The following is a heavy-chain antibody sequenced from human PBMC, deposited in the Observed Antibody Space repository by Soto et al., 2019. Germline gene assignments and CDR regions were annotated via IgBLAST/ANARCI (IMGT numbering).Heavy chain of an antibody. J-gene: IGHJ6*02. V-gene: IGHV1-69*01. CDR1: GGTFSSYA. CDR3: ARGGQTLDCSSTSCYYYYYGMDV. D-gene: IGHD2-2*01. CDR2: IIPIFGTA. Sequence: SVKGSCKASGGTFSSYAISWGRQAPVQGLEWMGGIIPIFGTANYAQKFQGRVTITADESTSTAYMELSSLRSEDTAVYYCARGGQTLDCSSTSCYYYYYGMDVWGQGTTVTVSS.